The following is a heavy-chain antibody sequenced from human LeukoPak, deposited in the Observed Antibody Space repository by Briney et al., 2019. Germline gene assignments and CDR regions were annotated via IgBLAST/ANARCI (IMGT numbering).Heavy chain of an antibody. CDR3: AGQTIFGVVGHFYYYYGMDV. CDR2: IWYDGSNK. Sequence: GGSLRLSCAASGFTFSSYGMHWVRQAPGEGLEWVAVIWYDGSNKYYADSVKGRFTISRDNSKNTLYLQMSSLRAEDTAVYYCAGQTIFGVVGHFYYYYGMDVWGQGTTVTVSS. V-gene: IGHV3-33*01. CDR1: GFTFSSYG. J-gene: IGHJ6*02. D-gene: IGHD3-3*01.